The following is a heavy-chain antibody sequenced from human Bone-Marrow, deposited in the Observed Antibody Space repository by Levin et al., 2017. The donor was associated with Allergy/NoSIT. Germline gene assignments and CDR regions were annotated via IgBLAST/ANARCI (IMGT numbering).Heavy chain of an antibody. CDR2: ISAYTGNA. Sequence: ASVKVSCTASGYSFSTYGVSWARRAPGQGLEWMGWISAYTGNANYAQKFQDGVTMTTDTSTSTAYMELRSLRSDDTAVYYCASYGDLRFDYWGQGTQVTVSS. D-gene: IGHD2-21*02. V-gene: IGHV1-18*01. CDR1: GYSFSTYG. J-gene: IGHJ4*02. CDR3: ASYGDLRFDY.